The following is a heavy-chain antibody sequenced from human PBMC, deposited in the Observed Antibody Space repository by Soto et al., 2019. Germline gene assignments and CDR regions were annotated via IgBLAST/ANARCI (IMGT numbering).Heavy chain of an antibody. D-gene: IGHD3-9*01. CDR1: GGSISSYY. V-gene: IGHV4-59*01. CDR3: AREVHYDILTGYYIPWFDP. J-gene: IGHJ5*02. Sequence: PSETLSLTCTVSGGSISSYYWSWIRQPPGKGLEWIGYIYYSGSTNYNPSLKSRVTISVDTSKNQFSLKLSSVTAADTAVYYCAREVHYDILTGYYIPWFDPWGQGTLVTVSS. CDR2: IYYSGST.